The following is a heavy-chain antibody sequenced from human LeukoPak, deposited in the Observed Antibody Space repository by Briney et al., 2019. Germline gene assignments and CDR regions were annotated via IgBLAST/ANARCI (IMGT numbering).Heavy chain of an antibody. CDR2: IYYRGRT. D-gene: IGHD3-10*01. CDR3: ASPSGGRYRDDALDI. CDR1: GGSLSSYY. J-gene: IGHJ3*02. V-gene: IGHV4-59*01. Sequence: SETLSLTCTVSGGSLSSYYWSWIRQPPGKGLEWIGYIYYRGRTKYNPSLQSRVTISVDTSRNQFSLKLNSVTAADTAVYHCASPSGGRYRDDALDIWGQGTMVTVSS.